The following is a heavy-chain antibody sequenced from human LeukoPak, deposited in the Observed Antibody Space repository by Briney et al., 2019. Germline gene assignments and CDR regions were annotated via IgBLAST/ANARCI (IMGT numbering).Heavy chain of an antibody. CDR2: IYYSGST. V-gene: IGHV4-59*01. CDR3: AGLLWFGANLKTANDY. Sequence: PSETLSLTCTVSGGSISSYYWSWIRQPPGKGLEWIGYIYYSGSTNYNPSLKSRVTISVDTSKNQFSLKLSSVTAADTAVYYCAGLLWFGANLKTANDYWGQGTLVTVSS. J-gene: IGHJ4*02. D-gene: IGHD3-10*01. CDR1: GGSISSYY.